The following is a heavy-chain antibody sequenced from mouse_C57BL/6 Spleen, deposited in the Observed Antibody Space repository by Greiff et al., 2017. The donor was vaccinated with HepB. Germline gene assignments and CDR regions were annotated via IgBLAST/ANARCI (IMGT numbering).Heavy chain of an antibody. V-gene: IGHV1-42*01. D-gene: IGHD1-1*01. CDR1: GYSFTGYY. Sequence: EVQLQQSGPELVKPGASVKISCKASGYSFTGYYMNWVKQSPEKSLEWIGEINPSTGGTTYNQKFKAKATLTVDKSSRTAYMQLKSLTSEDSAVYYCARGNYGSSSWFAYWGQGTLVTVSA. J-gene: IGHJ3*01. CDR3: ARGNYGSSSWFAY. CDR2: INPSTGGT.